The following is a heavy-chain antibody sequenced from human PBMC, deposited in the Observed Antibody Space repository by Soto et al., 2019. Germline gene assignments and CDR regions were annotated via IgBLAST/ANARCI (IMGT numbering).Heavy chain of an antibody. V-gene: IGHV3-74*01. CDR3: AKGLGYCSGGSCPFDY. Sequence: GGSLRLSCAASGFTFSSYWMHWVRQAPGKGLVWVSRINSDGSSTSYADSVKGRFTISRDNAKNTLYLQMNSLRAEDTAVYYCAKGLGYCSGGSCPFDYWGQGXLVTVSS. CDR1: GFTFSSYW. D-gene: IGHD2-15*01. CDR2: INSDGSST. J-gene: IGHJ4*02.